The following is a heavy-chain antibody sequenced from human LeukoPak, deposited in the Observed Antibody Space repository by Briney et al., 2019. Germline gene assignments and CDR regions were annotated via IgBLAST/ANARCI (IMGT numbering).Heavy chain of an antibody. Sequence: SETLSLTCAVYGGSFSGYYWSWIRQPPGKGLEWIGEINHSGSTNYNPSLKSRVTISVDTSKNQFSLKLNSVTAADTAVYYLASQEGSGGYYPPPPPPSFDYWGQGTLVTVSS. CDR3: ASQEGSGGYYPPPPPPSFDY. CDR2: INHSGST. J-gene: IGHJ4*02. V-gene: IGHV4-34*01. CDR1: GGSFSGYY. D-gene: IGHD1-26*01.